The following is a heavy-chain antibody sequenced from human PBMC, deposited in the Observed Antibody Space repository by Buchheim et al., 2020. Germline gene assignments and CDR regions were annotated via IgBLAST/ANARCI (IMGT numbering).Heavy chain of an antibody. CDR3: ARAGDDSPIEGYYFDY. D-gene: IGHD3-22*01. J-gene: IGHJ4*02. CDR1: GGSISSGDYY. Sequence: QVQLQGSGPGLVKPSQTLSLTCTVSGGSISSGDYYWSWIRQPPGKGLEWIGYIYYSGSPYYNPSLKSQVTIQVDTSQNQFSLKLSSVTAADTAVYYCARAGDDSPIEGYYFDYWGQGTL. CDR2: IYYSGSP. V-gene: IGHV4-30-4*01.